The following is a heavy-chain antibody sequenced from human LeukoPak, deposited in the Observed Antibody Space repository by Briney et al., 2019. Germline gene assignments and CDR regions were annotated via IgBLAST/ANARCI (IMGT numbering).Heavy chain of an antibody. D-gene: IGHD3-10*01. Sequence: PGGSLRLSCAASGFTFSSYSMNWVRQAPGKGLEWVSYISSSSSYTNYADSVKGRFTISRDNAKNSLYLQMNSLRAEDTAVYYCARIGGFGELSWGQGTLVTVSS. J-gene: IGHJ5*02. CDR1: GFTFSSYS. V-gene: IGHV3-21*05. CDR2: ISSSSSYT. CDR3: ARIGGFGELS.